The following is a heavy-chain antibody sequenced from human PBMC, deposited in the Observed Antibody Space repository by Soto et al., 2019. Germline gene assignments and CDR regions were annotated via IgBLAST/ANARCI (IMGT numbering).Heavy chain of an antibody. CDR3: ALKVVTYYDN. J-gene: IGHJ4*02. CDR2: INPAGGTT. CDR1: GYSFTSTC. Sequence: QVQLVQSGAEVKKPGASVRISCRASGYSFTSTCVHWVRQAPGQGPEWMGIINPAGGTTYYAQKFQGRLTITSDTSTDTVFMDLNDLTSEDTAVYFCALKVVTYYDNWGQGTLLTVSS. D-gene: IGHD2-21*02. V-gene: IGHV1-46*01.